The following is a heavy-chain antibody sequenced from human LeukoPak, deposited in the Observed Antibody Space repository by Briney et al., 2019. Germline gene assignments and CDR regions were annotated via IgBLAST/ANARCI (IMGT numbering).Heavy chain of an antibody. CDR1: VFTFCRYS. CDR2: IMVDGSEK. Sequence: VGSLRLSCAASVFTFCRYSMSFVRPAPGEGREWGSNIMVDGSEKHYEDSVKGRFTISRDNAENSLYLQMYSLRAEDTAVYYCAREGYGGDSMGLDYWGQGTLVTVSS. V-gene: IGHV3-7*01. CDR3: AREGYGGDSMGLDY. D-gene: IGHD2-21*02. J-gene: IGHJ4*02.